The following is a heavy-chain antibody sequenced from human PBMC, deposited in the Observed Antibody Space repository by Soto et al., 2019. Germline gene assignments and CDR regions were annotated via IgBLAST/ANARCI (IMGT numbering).Heavy chain of an antibody. D-gene: IGHD2-21*02. CDR1: GFPFSAFD. J-gene: IGHJ5*01. V-gene: IGHV3-13*01. CDR3: ARGRSNDCSSTTPTRFAS. Sequence: DVQLEASGGGLIQPGGSLTLSCITSGFPFSAFDMHWVRQAAGKGLEWVSGIGTLRDTHYRDSVRGRFTISRDSAKNSVSLQMDSLTEGVTGLYFCARGRSNDCSSTTPTRFASWGRAPLVTVSP. CDR2: IGTLRDT.